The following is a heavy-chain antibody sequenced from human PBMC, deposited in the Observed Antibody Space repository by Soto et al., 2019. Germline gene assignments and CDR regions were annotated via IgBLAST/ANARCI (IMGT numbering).Heavy chain of an antibody. J-gene: IGHJ5*02. V-gene: IGHV4-59*13. CDR3: ARGGGRYIVVVPAANNWFDP. CDR1: GGSISSYY. Sequence: SETLSLTCTVSGGSISSYYWSWIRQPPGKGLEWIGYIYYSGSTNYNPSLKSRVTISVDTSKNQFSLKLSSVTAADTAVYYCARGGGRYIVVVPAANNWFDPWGQGTLVTVSS. D-gene: IGHD2-2*01. CDR2: IYYSGST.